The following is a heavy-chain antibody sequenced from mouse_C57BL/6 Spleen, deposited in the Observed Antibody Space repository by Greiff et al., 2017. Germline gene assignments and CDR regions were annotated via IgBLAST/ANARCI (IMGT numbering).Heavy chain of an antibody. CDR3: ARSYYYGSSYFDY. D-gene: IGHD1-1*01. J-gene: IGHJ2*01. V-gene: IGHV1-81*01. CDR2: IYPRSGNT. CDR1: GYTFTSYG. Sequence: QVQLKESGAELARPGASVKLSCKASGYTFTSYGISWVKQRTGQGLEWIGEIYPRSGNTYYNEKFKGKATLTADKSSSTAYMELRSLTSEDSAVYFCARSYYYGSSYFDYWGQGTTLTVSS.